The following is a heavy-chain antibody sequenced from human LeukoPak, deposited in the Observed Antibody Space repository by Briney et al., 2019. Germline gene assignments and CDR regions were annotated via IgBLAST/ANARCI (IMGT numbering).Heavy chain of an antibody. CDR2: IRYDGSNK. Sequence: GRSLRLSCAASGFTFSTYGMHWVRQAPGKGLEWVAFIRYDGSNKYYADSVKGRFTVSRDNSKNTLYLQMNSLRAEDTAVYYCAKDPTGYYYDSSDYYGGYWGQGTLVTVSS. J-gene: IGHJ4*02. D-gene: IGHD3-22*01. CDR1: GFTFSTYG. V-gene: IGHV3-30*02. CDR3: AKDPTGYYYDSSDYYGGY.